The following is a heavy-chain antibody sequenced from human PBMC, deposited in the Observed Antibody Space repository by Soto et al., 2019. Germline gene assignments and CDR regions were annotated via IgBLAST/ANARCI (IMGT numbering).Heavy chain of an antibody. CDR2: IYYSGST. CDR1: GGSISSSSYY. J-gene: IGHJ5*02. V-gene: IGHV4-39*01. D-gene: IGHD4-17*01. Sequence: SETLSLTCTVSGGSISSSSYYWGWIRQPPGKGLEWIGSIYYSGSTYYNPSLKSRVTISVDTSKNQFSLKLSSVTAADTAVYYCASSPGLLNWFDPWGQGTLVTVSS. CDR3: ASSPGLLNWFDP.